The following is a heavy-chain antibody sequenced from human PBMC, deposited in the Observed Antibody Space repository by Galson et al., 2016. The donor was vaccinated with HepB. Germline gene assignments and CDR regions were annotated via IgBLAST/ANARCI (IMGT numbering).Heavy chain of an antibody. CDR1: GMSLSSTGVA. J-gene: IGHJ4*02. V-gene: IGHV2-5*05. CDR3: ALLGDDSGSRGVFDY. CDR2: IYWDDDS. Sequence: PALVKPTQTLTLTCTLSGMSLSSTGVAVGWIRQSPGRALEWLAVIYWDDDSRYAPSLNSRLTVTRDTSTSQVVLSLINVGPADTATYFCALLGDDSGSRGVFDYWGPGTRVTVSS. D-gene: IGHD3-16*01.